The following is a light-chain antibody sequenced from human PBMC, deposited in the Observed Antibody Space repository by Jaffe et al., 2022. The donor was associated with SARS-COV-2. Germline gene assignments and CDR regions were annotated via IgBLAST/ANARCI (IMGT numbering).Light chain of an antibody. CDR3: QQYYTYPYT. Sequence: DIQMTQSPSTLSASVGDRVTITCRASQSISSWLAWYQQKPGKTPKLLIYKASHLGSGVPSRFSGDESGTEFTLIISSLQPDDFATYYCQQYYTYPYTFGQGTKLDIK. CDR1: QSISSW. J-gene: IGKJ2*01. V-gene: IGKV1-5*03. CDR2: KAS.